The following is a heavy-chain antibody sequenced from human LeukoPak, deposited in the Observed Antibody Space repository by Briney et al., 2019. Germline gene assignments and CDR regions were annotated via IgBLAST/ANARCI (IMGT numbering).Heavy chain of an antibody. D-gene: IGHD6-13*01. J-gene: IGHJ4*02. CDR3: ACATGIASAGTDY. CDR1: GYSFTSYW. CDR2: IDPSDSYT. V-gene: IGHV5-10-1*01. Sequence: GESLKISCQGSGYSFTSYWITWVRQMPGKGLEWMGRIDPSDSYTTYSPSFQGHVTISADKSISTAYLQWNYLKASDTALYYCACATGIASAGTDYWGQGTLVTVSS.